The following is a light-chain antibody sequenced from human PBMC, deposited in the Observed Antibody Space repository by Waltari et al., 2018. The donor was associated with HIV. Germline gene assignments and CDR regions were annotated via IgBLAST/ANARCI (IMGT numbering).Light chain of an antibody. J-gene: IGKJ1*01. CDR1: QSVRNNF. CDR3: QQYDSPPRT. CDR2: AAS. Sequence: DIVLTQSPGTLSLSPGEGATLSCRAKQSVRNNFLAWFQQKPGQAPRLLIYAASSRATGIPDRFSGSGSGTDFTLTISRLEAEDFAVYYCQQYDSPPRTFGQGTKVEIK. V-gene: IGKV3-20*01.